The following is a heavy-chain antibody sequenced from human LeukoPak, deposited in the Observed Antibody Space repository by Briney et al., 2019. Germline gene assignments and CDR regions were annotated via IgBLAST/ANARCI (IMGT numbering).Heavy chain of an antibody. V-gene: IGHV4-34*01. D-gene: IGHD3-22*01. J-gene: IGHJ4*02. Sequence: PSETLSLTCAVYGGSFSGYYWGWIRQPPGKGLVWIGEINHSGSTNYNPSLKSRVTISVDTSKNQFSLKLSSVTAADTAVYYCASKNDSSGYLDYWGQGTLVTVSS. CDR3: ASKNDSSGYLDY. CDR1: GGSFSGYY. CDR2: INHSGST.